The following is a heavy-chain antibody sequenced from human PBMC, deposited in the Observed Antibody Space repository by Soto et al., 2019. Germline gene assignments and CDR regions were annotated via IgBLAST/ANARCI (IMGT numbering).Heavy chain of an antibody. CDR2: IKSDGSST. Sequence: EVQLVESGGGLVQPGGSLRLSCEVSGFNFSSYWMHWVRQAPGKGLVWVARIKSDGSSTDYAESVKGRFAVSRDNAKNTLFMQMSSLRAEGTAVYYCAREFGKGDDWGQGTLVTVSS. D-gene: IGHD3-10*01. V-gene: IGHV3-74*01. J-gene: IGHJ4*02. CDR1: GFNFSSYW. CDR3: AREFGKGDD.